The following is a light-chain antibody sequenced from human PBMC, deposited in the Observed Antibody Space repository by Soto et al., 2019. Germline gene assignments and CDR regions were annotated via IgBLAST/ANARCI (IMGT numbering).Light chain of an antibody. CDR3: SSYTSSSTLDYV. CDR1: SSDVGGYNY. V-gene: IGLV2-14*01. J-gene: IGLJ1*01. Sequence: QSALTRPASVSGSPGQSISISCTGTSSDVGGYNYVSWYQQHPGKAPKLMIYDVSNRPSGVSNRFSGPKSGNTASLTISGLQAEDEADYYCSSYTSSSTLDYVFGTGTKVTVL. CDR2: DVS.